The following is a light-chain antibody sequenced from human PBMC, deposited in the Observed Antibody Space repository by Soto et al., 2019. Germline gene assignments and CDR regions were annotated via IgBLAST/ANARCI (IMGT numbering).Light chain of an antibody. CDR1: QSISSY. V-gene: IGKV1-39*01. J-gene: IGKJ4*01. CDR3: QQSYSALLT. CDR2: AAS. Sequence: IQLTQSPSSLSASVGDRVTITCRASQSISSYLNWYQQKPGKAPNLLIYAASSLQSGVPSRFSGSGSGTDFTLTISSLQPEDFATYYCQQSYSALLTFGGGTKVEIK.